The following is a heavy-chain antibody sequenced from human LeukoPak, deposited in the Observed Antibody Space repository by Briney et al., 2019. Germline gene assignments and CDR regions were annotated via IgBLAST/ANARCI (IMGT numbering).Heavy chain of an antibody. Sequence: SETLTLTCTVSGGSISNYYWSWIRQPPGKGLEWIGEINHSGSTNYNPSLKSRVTISVDTSKNQFSLKLSSVTAADTAVYYCARDLSGSYLDYWGQGTLVTVSS. D-gene: IGHD1-26*01. J-gene: IGHJ4*02. CDR3: ARDLSGSYLDY. CDR2: INHSGST. V-gene: IGHV4-34*01. CDR1: GGSISNYY.